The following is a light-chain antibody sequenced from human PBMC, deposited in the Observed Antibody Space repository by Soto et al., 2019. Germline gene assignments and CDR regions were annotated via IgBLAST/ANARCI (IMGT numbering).Light chain of an antibody. CDR3: QQYGSSPRYS. CDR1: QSVDSRY. Sequence: DIVLTQSPGTLSLSPGERATLSCRASQSVDSRYLAWYQQKPGQAPRLLIYAVSSRATGIPDRFSGSGSGTDFTLTISRLEPDDFAEYYCQQYGSSPRYSFGQGTKLEIK. J-gene: IGKJ2*03. CDR2: AVS. V-gene: IGKV3-20*01.